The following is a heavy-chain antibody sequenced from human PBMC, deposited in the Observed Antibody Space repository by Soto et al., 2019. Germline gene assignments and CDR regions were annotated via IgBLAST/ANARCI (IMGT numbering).Heavy chain of an antibody. V-gene: IGHV4-59*08. D-gene: IGHD4-17*01. Sequence: SETLSLTCTVSGGSISPYYWSWIRQPPGKGLEWVGYIYYGGSTSYNPSLKSRVTISVDTSKNQFSLKLSSVTAADTAVYYCARRYGVYFDYWGQGTLVTVSS. CDR1: GGSISPYY. CDR2: IYYGGST. CDR3: ARRYGVYFDY. J-gene: IGHJ4*02.